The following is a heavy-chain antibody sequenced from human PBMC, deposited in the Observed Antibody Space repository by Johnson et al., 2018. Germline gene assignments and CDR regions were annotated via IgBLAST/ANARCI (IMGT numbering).Heavy chain of an antibody. CDR3: AREATGHDAFDI. J-gene: IGHJ3*02. CDR1: GFTFDDYG. V-gene: IGHV3-9*01. D-gene: IGHD1-26*01. CDR2: LSWNSGRI. Sequence: VQLVESGGGLVQPGRSXRLSCAASGFTFDDYGIHWVRQVPGKGLEWVSGLSWNSGRIGYADSVKGRFTISRDNAKNSLYLQMNSLRPEDTALYYCAREATGHDAFDIWGQGTMVTVSS.